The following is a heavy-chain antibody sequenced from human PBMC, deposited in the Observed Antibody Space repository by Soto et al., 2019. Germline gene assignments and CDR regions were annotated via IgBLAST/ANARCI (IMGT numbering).Heavy chain of an antibody. Sequence: QVQLVQSGAEVKKPGSSVKVSCKASGGTFSSYAISWVRQAPGQGLEWMGGIIPIFGTANYAQKFQGRVTITADESTRTAYMERSSLRSEDTAVYYCAREREETDIVVVVAATSPEYYGMDVWGQGTTVTVSS. D-gene: IGHD2-15*01. J-gene: IGHJ6*02. CDR3: AREREETDIVVVVAATSPEYYGMDV. CDR2: IIPIFGTA. CDR1: GGTFSSYA. V-gene: IGHV1-69*01.